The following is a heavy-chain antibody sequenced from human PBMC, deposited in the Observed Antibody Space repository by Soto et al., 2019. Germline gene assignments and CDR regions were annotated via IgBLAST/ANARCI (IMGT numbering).Heavy chain of an antibody. CDR1: GFTFSSYA. Sequence: ESGGGVVPPGRSLRLSCAASGFTFSSYAMHWVRQAPGKGLEWVAVISYDGSNKYYADSVKGRFTISRDNSKNTLYLQMHSLRTEDTAVYYCGSEQLAVLRGVLDYWGQGTLVTVSS. V-gene: IGHV3-30-3*01. D-gene: IGHD1-1*01. CDR2: ISYDGSNK. CDR3: GSEQLAVLRGVLDY. J-gene: IGHJ4*02.